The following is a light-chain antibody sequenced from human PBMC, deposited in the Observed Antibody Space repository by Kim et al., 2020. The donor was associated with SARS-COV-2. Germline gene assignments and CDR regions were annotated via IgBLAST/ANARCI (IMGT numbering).Light chain of an antibody. Sequence: GQRVTSSCSGINSHIGSNPISWYQQAPGAAPKLLIYSNDQRPSGVPARFSGSKSGASASLAISGLQSEDEADYYCAVWDDSLNGRVFGGGTQLTVL. V-gene: IGLV1-44*01. J-gene: IGLJ3*02. CDR1: NSHIGSNP. CDR3: AVWDDSLNGRV. CDR2: SND.